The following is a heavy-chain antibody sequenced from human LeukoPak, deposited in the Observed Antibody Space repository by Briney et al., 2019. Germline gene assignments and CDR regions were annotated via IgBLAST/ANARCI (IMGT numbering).Heavy chain of an antibody. V-gene: IGHV3-23*01. CDR2: ISGSGGST. D-gene: IGHD4-17*01. CDR1: GFTFSSYA. CDR3: AKDLERYGPGGY. J-gene: IGHJ4*02. Sequence: PGGPLRLSCAASGFTFSSYAMSWVRQAPGKGLEWVSAISGSGGSTYYADSVKGRFTISRDNSRNTLYLQMNSLRAEDTAVYYCAKDLERYGPGGYWGQGTLVTVSS.